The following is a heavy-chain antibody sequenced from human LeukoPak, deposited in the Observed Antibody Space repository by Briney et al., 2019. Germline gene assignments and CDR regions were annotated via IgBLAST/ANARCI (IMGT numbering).Heavy chain of an antibody. CDR3: VTGGGVADYYPFIGKKFDL. J-gene: IGHJ2*01. D-gene: IGHD1-26*01. Sequence: GGSLRLSCAASGFTFSSYWMHWVRQAPGKGLVWVSRIISDGSSASYADSVKGRFAISRDNSKNTLYLQMNSLRADDTAVYYCVTGGGVADYYPFIGKKFDLWGRGTLVTVSS. CDR1: GFTFSSYW. CDR2: IISDGSSA. V-gene: IGHV3-74*01.